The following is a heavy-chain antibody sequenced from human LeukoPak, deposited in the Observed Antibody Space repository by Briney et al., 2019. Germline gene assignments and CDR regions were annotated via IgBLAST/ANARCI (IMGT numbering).Heavy chain of an antibody. D-gene: IGHD6-13*01. Sequence: PSETLSLTCDVSGASISGYWWSWIRQPAGKGLEWIGRMYTDGDTNYNPALKSRVTVSVDTSKNLFSLKLISVTAADTAVYYCARLSKQLTTGNPFDIWGQGTMVTFSS. CDR3: ARLSKQLTTGNPFDI. V-gene: IGHV4-4*07. J-gene: IGHJ3*02. CDR1: GASISGYW. CDR2: MYTDGDT.